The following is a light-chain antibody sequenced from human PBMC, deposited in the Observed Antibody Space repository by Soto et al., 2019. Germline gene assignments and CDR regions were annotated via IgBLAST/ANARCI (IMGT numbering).Light chain of an antibody. V-gene: IGKV1-39*01. CDR3: QQLSTHPST. Sequence: DMQMTQSPSSLSASVGARDTIACRASQSISSYLNWYQQNPGQAPTLLIYAASSLQSRVPSRFSGSGSGTDFTLTISSLQAEDFATYYCQQLSTHPSTFGGGTKVDI. CDR2: AAS. CDR1: QSISSY. J-gene: IGKJ4*01.